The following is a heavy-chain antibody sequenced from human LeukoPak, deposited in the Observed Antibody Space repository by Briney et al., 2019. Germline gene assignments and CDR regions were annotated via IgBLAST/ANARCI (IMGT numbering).Heavy chain of an antibody. Sequence: GGALRLSCATSRFTFSDYFMSWIRQAPGKGLDWVSYMSNSGAEKPYADSVKGRFTISRDNAKNSLYLQMHSLRAEDTAVYYCMRGGSRFGNRYYYYGMDVWGQGTTVIVSS. CDR2: MSNSGAEK. CDR3: MRGGSRFGNRYYYYGMDV. V-gene: IGHV3-11*01. CDR1: RFTFSDYF. J-gene: IGHJ6*02. D-gene: IGHD5-18*01.